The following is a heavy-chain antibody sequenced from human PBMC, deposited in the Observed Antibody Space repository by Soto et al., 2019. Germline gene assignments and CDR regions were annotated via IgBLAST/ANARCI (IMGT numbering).Heavy chain of an antibody. J-gene: IGHJ6*04. V-gene: IGHV1-3*01. CDR2: INAGNGNT. Sequence: GASVKVSCKASGYTFTSYAMHCVRQAPGQRLEWMGWINAGNGNTKYSQKFQGRVTITRDTSASTAYMELSSLRSEDTAVYYCARDRITIFGVVPTGLDVWGKGTTVTVSS. CDR1: GYTFTSYA. CDR3: ARDRITIFGVVPTGLDV. D-gene: IGHD3-3*01.